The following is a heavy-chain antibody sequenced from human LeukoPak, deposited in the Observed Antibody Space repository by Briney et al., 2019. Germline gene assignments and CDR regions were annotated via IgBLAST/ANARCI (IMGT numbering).Heavy chain of an antibody. CDR3: TTDAAGVLDY. J-gene: IGHJ4*02. D-gene: IGHD6-13*01. CDR1: GFTFSSYG. CDR2: ISGSGGST. V-gene: IGHV3-23*01. Sequence: PGGSLRLSCAASGFTFSSYGMSWVRQAPGKGLEWVSAISGSGGSTYYADSVKGRFTISRDNSKNTLYLQMNSLKTEDTAVYYCTTDAAGVLDYWGQGTLVTVSS.